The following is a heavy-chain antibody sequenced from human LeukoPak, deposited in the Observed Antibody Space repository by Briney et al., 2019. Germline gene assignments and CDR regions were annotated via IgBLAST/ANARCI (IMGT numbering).Heavy chain of an antibody. D-gene: IGHD6-6*01. CDR2: ISAYNGNT. V-gene: IGHV1-18*01. CDR3: ARDQAVGSSSSCDY. CDR1: GYTFTSYG. J-gene: IGHJ4*02. Sequence: GASVTVSCKASGYTFTSYGISWVRQAPGQGLEWMGWISAYNGNTNYAQKLQGRVTMTTDTSTSTAYMELRSLRSDDTAVYYCARDQAVGSSSSCDYWGQGTLVTVSS.